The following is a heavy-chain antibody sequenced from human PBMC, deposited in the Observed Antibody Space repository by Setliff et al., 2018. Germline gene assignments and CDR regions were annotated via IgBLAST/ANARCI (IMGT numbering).Heavy chain of an antibody. Sequence: TLSLTCPVPGDSISSGAYFWSWIRQPPGKGLEWIAYIYHSGSAYYNPSLKIRVTMSVDTSKNQFSLHLTSVTAADTAVYYCAREVGTSTSSDAFDVWGRGMMVTVSS. CDR3: AREVGTSTSSDAFDV. CDR2: IYHSGSA. CDR1: GDSISSGAYF. J-gene: IGHJ3*01. V-gene: IGHV4-30-4*08. D-gene: IGHD1-26*01.